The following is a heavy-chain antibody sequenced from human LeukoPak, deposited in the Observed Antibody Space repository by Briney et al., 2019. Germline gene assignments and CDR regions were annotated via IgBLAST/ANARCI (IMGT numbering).Heavy chain of an antibody. V-gene: IGHV1-69*04. D-gene: IGHD2-15*01. CDR2: IIPILGTA. CDR1: GGTFSSNA. Sequence: SVKVSCKASGGTFSSNAISWVRQAPGQGPEWMGRIIPILGTAEYAEKFQGRVTITADKSTTTAYMELGSLKSEDTALYYCARGKGFVGHFDYWGQGTLVTVSS. J-gene: IGHJ4*02. CDR3: ARGKGFVGHFDY.